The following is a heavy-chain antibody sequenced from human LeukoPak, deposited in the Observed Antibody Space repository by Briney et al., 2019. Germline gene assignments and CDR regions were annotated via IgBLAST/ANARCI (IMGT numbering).Heavy chain of an antibody. CDR2: VNKDGGVT. Sequence: PGGSLRLSCAVSGFTFRNHWMHWVRQVPGKGLVWVSRVNKDGGVTTYADSVKGRFTISRDNAKNILYLQMNSLTAEDTAVYFCVRAVQQMARVVDYWGQGTLVTVSS. D-gene: IGHD6-13*01. CDR1: GFTFRNHW. V-gene: IGHV3-74*03. J-gene: IGHJ4*02. CDR3: VRAVQQMARVVDY.